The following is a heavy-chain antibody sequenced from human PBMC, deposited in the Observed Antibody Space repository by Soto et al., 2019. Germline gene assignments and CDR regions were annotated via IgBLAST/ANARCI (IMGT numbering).Heavy chain of an antibody. CDR2: IYYSGST. V-gene: IGHV4-59*01. CDR3: ARGGSSSSGPGYYYYGMDV. CDR1: GGSTSSYY. J-gene: IGHJ6*02. D-gene: IGHD6-6*01. Sequence: SETLSLTCTVSGGSTSSYYWSWIRQPPGKGLEWIGYIYYSGSTNYNPSLKSRVTISVDTSKNQFSLKLSSVTAADTAVYYCARGGSSSSGPGYYYYGMDVWGQGTTVTVSS.